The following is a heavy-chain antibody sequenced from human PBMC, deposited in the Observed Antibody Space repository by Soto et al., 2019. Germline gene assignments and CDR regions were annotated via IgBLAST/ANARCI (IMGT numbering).Heavy chain of an antibody. CDR1: GYSFTSYW. V-gene: IGHV5-10-1*01. J-gene: IGHJ4*02. CDR2: IDPSDSYT. D-gene: IGHD2-2*01. Sequence: GESLKISCKGSGYSFTSYWIRWVRQMPGKGLEWVGRIDPSDSYTNYSPSFQGHVTISADKSISTAYLQWSSLKASDTAMYYCASTVVPAASFDFDYWGQGTLVTVSS. CDR3: ASTVVPAASFDFDY.